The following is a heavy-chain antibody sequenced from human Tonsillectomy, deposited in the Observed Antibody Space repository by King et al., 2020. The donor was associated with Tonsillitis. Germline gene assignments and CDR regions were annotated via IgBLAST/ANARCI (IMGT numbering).Heavy chain of an antibody. CDR3: AGDSGYYGMDV. V-gene: IGHV3-21*01. CDR1: GFTFSSYS. Sequence: VQLVESGGGLVQPGGSLRLSCAASGFTFSSYSMNWVRQAPGKGLEWVSSISSSSNYIYNADSVKGRFTISRDNANNSLYLQMNSLRAEDTAVYYCAGDSGYYGMDVWGQGTTVTVSS. J-gene: IGHJ6*02. CDR2: ISSSSNYI.